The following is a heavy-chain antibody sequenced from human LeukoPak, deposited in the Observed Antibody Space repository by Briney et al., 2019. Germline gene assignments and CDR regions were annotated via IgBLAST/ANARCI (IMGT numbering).Heavy chain of an antibody. CDR2: ISSSSSTI. J-gene: IGHJ4*02. V-gene: IGHV3-48*01. CDR1: GFSFGSNH. CDR3: ARDTSGKLDH. Sequence: GGSLRLSCAASGFSFGSNHMNWVRQAPGKGLGWISYISSSSSTIYYADSVKGRFTISRDSAKNSLYLQMNSLRTEDTAVYYCARDTSGKLDHWGQGTRVTVSS.